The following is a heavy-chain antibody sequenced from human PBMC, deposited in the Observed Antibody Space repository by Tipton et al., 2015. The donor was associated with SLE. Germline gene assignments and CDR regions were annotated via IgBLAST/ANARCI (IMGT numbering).Heavy chain of an antibody. D-gene: IGHD4-17*01. CDR2: ISGSGDTT. CDR1: GFSFRNSW. J-gene: IGHJ6*02. Sequence: SLRLSCAASGFSFRNSWMIWVRQAPGKGLEWVSIISGSGDTTYYADSVKGRFTISRDNAKNTLYLQINSLRAEDTAVYYCAREAVTTFNDYYYGMDLWGQGTTVTVSS. V-gene: IGHV3-23*01. CDR3: AREAVTTFNDYYYGMDL.